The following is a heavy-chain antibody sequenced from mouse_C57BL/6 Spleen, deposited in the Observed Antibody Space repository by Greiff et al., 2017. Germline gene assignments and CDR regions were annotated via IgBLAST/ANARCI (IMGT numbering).Heavy chain of an antibody. J-gene: IGHJ1*03. D-gene: IGHD1-1*01. CDR2: INSDGSST. CDR1: GFTFSDYY. CDR3: ARGQNYDGSSYWYFDV. Sequence: EVQRVESEGGLVQPGSSMKLSCTASGFTFSDYYMAWVRQVPEKGLEWVANINSDGSSTYYLDSLKSRFIISRDNAKNILYLQMSSLKSEDTATYYCARGQNYDGSSYWYFDVWGTGTTVTVSS. V-gene: IGHV5-16*01.